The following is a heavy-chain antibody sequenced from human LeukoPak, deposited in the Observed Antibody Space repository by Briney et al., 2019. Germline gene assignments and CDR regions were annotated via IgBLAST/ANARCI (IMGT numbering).Heavy chain of an antibody. Sequence: ASVKVSCKASGYTFTSYYMHWVRQAPGQGLEWMGIINPSGGSTSYAQKFQGRVTMTRDTSTSTVYMELSSLRSEDTVVYYCARGIPAAMPSLPEDWFDPWGQGTLVTVSS. CDR2: INPSGGST. CDR1: GYTFTSYY. CDR3: ARGIPAAMPSLPEDWFDP. J-gene: IGHJ5*02. V-gene: IGHV1-46*01. D-gene: IGHD2-2*01.